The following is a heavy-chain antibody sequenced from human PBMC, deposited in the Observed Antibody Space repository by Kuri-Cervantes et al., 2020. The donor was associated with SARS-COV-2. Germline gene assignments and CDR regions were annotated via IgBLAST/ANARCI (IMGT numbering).Heavy chain of an antibody. CDR3: ARSGYDHYFDY. CDR1: GGSISSSSYY. CDR2: IHYSGST. J-gene: IGHJ4*02. V-gene: IGHV4-39*01. D-gene: IGHD5-12*01. Sequence: SETLSLTCTVSGGSISSSSYYWGWIRQPPGKGLEWIGSIHYSGSTNYNPSLKSRVTISVDTSKNQFSLKLSSVTAADTAVYYCARSGYDHYFDYWDQGTLVTVSS.